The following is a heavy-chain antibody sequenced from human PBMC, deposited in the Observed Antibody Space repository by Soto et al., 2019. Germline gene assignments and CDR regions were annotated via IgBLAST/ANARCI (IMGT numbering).Heavy chain of an antibody. V-gene: IGHV1-69*13. CDR1: GGTFSSYA. Sequence: SVKVSCEASGGTFSSYAIIGVRQAPGQGLEWMGGIIPIFGTANYAQKFQGRVTITADESTSTAYMELSSLRSEDTAVYYCARVGEDTAMVLFYWGQGTLVTVSS. J-gene: IGHJ4*02. D-gene: IGHD5-18*01. CDR3: ARVGEDTAMVLFY. CDR2: IIPIFGTA.